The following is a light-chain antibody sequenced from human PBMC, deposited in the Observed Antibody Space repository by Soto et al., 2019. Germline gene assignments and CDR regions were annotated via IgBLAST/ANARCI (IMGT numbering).Light chain of an antibody. CDR2: GAS. J-gene: IGKJ1*01. CDR1: QSVSSSY. CDR3: QQYGRPPWT. Sequence: EIVLTQAPGTLSLSPCERATLSCRASQSVSSSYLAWYQQKPGQAPRPLIYGASSRAIGIPDRFSGSGSGTDFTLTIGRLEPEEFAVYYCQQYGRPPWTFGQVTKVEI. V-gene: IGKV3-20*01.